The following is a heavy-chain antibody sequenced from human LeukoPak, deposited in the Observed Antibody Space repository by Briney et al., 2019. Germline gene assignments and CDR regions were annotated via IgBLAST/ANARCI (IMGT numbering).Heavy chain of an antibody. J-gene: IGHJ5*02. CDR3: ARHSTSWYMGWFDP. CDR2: IYYSGST. V-gene: IGHV4-39*01. D-gene: IGHD6-13*01. CDR1: GDSISSGNHY. Sequence: SETLSLTCAVSGDSISSGNHYWGWIRQPPGKGLQWIGGIYYSGSTYNNWSLRSQVTMSVDTSKNQFSLKLSSVTVADTAVYYCARHSTSWYMGWFDPWGPGTLVTVSS.